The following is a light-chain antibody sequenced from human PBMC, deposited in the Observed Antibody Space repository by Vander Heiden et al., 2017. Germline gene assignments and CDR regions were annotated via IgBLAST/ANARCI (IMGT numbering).Light chain of an antibody. CDR2: RDD. V-gene: IGLV1-44*01. Sequence: QSVLPQPPPPYGTPGPTVPISGSGSSSDIGSKSVDWYQQFPGTAPKLLIYRDDQRPSGVPGRFSGSKSGSSASLAISGLQSEDEAEYYCATWDDSLNDWVFGGGTKLTVL. CDR3: ATWDDSLNDWV. J-gene: IGLJ3*02. CDR1: SSDIGSKS.